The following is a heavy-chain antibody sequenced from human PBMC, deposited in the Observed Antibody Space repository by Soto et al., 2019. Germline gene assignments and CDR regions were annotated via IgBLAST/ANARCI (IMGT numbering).Heavy chain of an antibody. CDR1: GGSISSGGYY. Sequence: SETLSLTCTVSGGSISSGGYYWSWIRQHPGKGLEWIGYIYYSGSTFYNPSLKSRVTISVDTSKNEFSLKLSSVTAADTAVYYCARDLSPGGGFDYWGQGTLVTVSS. CDR2: IYYSGST. D-gene: IGHD2-15*01. CDR3: ARDLSPGGGFDY. V-gene: IGHV4-31*03. J-gene: IGHJ4*02.